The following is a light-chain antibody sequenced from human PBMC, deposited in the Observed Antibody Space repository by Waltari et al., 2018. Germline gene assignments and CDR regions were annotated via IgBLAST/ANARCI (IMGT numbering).Light chain of an antibody. CDR2: EVT. CDR1: SSEFGGYNY. V-gene: IGLV2-14*01. Sequence: QSALTQPASVSGSPGQSITLSCTGLSSEFGGYNYVSWYQQYPGKAPKLLIYEVTNRPSGVSNRFSGSKSGNTASLTISGLQPEDEAYYYCSSYMSSNIWVFSGGTRLTVL. J-gene: IGLJ3*02. CDR3: SSYMSSNIWV.